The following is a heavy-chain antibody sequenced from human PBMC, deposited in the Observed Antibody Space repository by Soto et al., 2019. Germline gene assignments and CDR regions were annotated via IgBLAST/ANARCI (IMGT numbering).Heavy chain of an antibody. V-gene: IGHV3-30*03. CDR2: ISYDGSNK. Sequence: QVQLVESGGGVVQPGRSLRLSCAASGFTFSSYGMHWVRQAPGKGLEWVAVISYDGSNKYYADSVKGRFTISRDNSKNTLYLQMNSLRAEDTAVYYCASGYCSGGSCYGEFDYWGQGTLVTVSS. J-gene: IGHJ4*02. CDR3: ASGYCSGGSCYGEFDY. CDR1: GFTFSSYG. D-gene: IGHD2-15*01.